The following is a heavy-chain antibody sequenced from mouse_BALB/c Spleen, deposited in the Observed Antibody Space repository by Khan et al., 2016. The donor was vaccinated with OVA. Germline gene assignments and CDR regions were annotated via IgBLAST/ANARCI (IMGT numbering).Heavy chain of an antibody. Sequence: VQLVESGPGLVAPSQSLSITCTVSGFSLTSYGVHWVRQPPGKGLEWLVVIWSDGKTNYNSTLKSRLSISKDNSKSQVLLKLNSLQTDDTAMYYCARKTHMITTVMDYWGQGTTVTVSS. CDR3: ARKTHMITTVMDY. CDR1: GFSLTSYG. J-gene: IGHJ4*01. V-gene: IGHV2-6*02. CDR2: IWSDGKT. D-gene: IGHD2-4*01.